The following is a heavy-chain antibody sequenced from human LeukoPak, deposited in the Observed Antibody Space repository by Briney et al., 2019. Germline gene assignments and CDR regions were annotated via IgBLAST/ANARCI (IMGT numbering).Heavy chain of an antibody. D-gene: IGHD3-22*01. J-gene: IGHJ5*02. Sequence: NPGRSLRLSCAASGFTFRSYEMNWVRQAPGKGLEWVSYIGSSDSTTHYADSVKGRFTISRDNAKNSLYLQMNSLRVEDMGVYYCARETRGHYYDSSGPDHWGQGTLVTVSS. CDR3: ARETRGHYYDSSGPDH. CDR1: GFTFRSYE. CDR2: IGSSDSTT. V-gene: IGHV3-48*03.